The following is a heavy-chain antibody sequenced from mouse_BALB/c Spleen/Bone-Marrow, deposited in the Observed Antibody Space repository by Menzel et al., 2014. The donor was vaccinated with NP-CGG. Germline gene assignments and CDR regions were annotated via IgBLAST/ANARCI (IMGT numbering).Heavy chain of an antibody. D-gene: IGHD1-1*01. J-gene: IGHJ4*01. CDR2: ILPGSGNT. Sequence: VQLQQSGAELMKPGASVKISCKATGYTFSSYWIEWVKQRPGHGLEWIGEILPGSGNTNYNEKFKGKATFTADTSSNTAYMQLSSLTSEDSVVYYCAREDITTVVEMDYWGQGTSVTVSS. CDR3: AREDITTVVEMDY. CDR1: GYTFSSYW. V-gene: IGHV1-9*01.